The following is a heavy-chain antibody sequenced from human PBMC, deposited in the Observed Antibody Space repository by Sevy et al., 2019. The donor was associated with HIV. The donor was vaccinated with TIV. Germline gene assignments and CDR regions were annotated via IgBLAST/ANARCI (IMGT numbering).Heavy chain of an antibody. V-gene: IGHV5-51*01. CDR1: GYSFTSHW. D-gene: IGHD3-22*01. Sequence: GESLKISCKGSGYSFTSHWIGWVRHMPGKGLEWMGIIYPDDSASRYSQSFQGQVTFSADKSISTAYLQWSSLKASDTAMYYCATSRSGYFDSSGYYIYWGQGTLVTVSS. CDR2: IYPDDSAS. CDR3: ATSRSGYFDSSGYYIY. J-gene: IGHJ4*02.